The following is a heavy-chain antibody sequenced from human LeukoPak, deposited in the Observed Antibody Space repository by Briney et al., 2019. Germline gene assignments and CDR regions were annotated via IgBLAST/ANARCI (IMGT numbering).Heavy chain of an antibody. D-gene: IGHD2-21*01. CDR2: INPNSGGT. J-gene: IGHJ3*02. CDR1: GYTFTGYY. V-gene: IGHV1-2*04. CDR3: ATGTHPLFVAAFDI. Sequence: ASVKVSCKASGYTFTGYYMHWVRQAPGQGLEWMGWINPNSGGTNYAQKFQGWVTMTRDTSISTAYMELSRLRSDDTAVYYCATGTHPLFVAAFDIWGQGTMVTVSS.